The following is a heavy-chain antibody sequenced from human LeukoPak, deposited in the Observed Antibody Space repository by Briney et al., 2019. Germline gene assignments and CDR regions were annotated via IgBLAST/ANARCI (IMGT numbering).Heavy chain of an antibody. CDR2: INPRDSKT. Sequence: GESLKISCKGSGYSFTSSWIGWVRQMPGKGLEWMGIINPRDSKTRYSPSFQGQVTISADKSISTAYLQWSSLKAADTGMYYCARPTHGAADYWGQGTLVTVSP. CDR1: GYSFTSSW. CDR3: ARPTHGAADY. J-gene: IGHJ4*02. D-gene: IGHD4/OR15-4a*01. V-gene: IGHV5-51*01.